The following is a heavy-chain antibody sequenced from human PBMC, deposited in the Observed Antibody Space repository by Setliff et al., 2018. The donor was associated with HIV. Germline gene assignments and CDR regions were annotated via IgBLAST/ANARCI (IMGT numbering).Heavy chain of an antibody. CDR1: GGTFDSHA. D-gene: IGHD3-10*01. CDR3: ARPAPLLGTSPAINAFDI. J-gene: IGHJ3*02. Sequence: SVKVSCKASGGTFDSHAISWVRQAPGQGFEWMGGIIHILGIRNYAQKFQGRVIITTDESTGTAYMELSSLKDDDTAIYYCARPAPLLGTSPAINAFDIWGQGTTVTVSS. V-gene: IGHV1-69*10. CDR2: IIHILGIR.